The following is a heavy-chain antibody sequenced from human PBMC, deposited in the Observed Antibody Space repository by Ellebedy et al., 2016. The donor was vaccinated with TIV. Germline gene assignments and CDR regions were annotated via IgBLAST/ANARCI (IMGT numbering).Heavy chain of an antibody. Sequence: GESLKISCAASGFTVSSNYISWVRQALGKGLEWVSVIYSAGSTYYTDSVKGRFTISRNNSKNMVYLQMNSLRGEDTAVYYCARGFCSGGSCYYYNGMDVWGHGTTVTVSS. CDR3: ARGFCSGGSCYYYNGMDV. D-gene: IGHD2-15*01. V-gene: IGHV3-66*01. CDR2: IYSAGST. CDR1: GFTVSSNY. J-gene: IGHJ6*02.